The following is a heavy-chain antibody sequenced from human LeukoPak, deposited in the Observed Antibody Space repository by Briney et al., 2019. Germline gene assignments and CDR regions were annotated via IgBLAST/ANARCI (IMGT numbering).Heavy chain of an antibody. CDR1: GGSFSGYY. D-gene: IGHD6-19*01. CDR2: INHSGST. J-gene: IGHJ5*02. V-gene: IGHV4-34*01. Sequence: RPSETLSLTCAVYGGSFSGYYWSWIRQPPGKGLEWIGEINHSGSTNYNPSLKSRVIISLDTSKNQFSLKLNSVTAADTAVYYCARGRPSFPVAVAGESRKNWFDPWGQGTLVTVSS. CDR3: ARGRPSFPVAVAGESRKNWFDP.